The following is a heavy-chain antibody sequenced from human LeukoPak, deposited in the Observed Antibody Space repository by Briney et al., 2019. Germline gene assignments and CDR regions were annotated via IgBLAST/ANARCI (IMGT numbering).Heavy chain of an antibody. V-gene: IGHV1-2*02. CDR2: INPNSGGT. D-gene: IGHD2-2*01. J-gene: IGHJ4*02. CDR1: GYTFTGYY. CDR3: ARYRSSTSCYAGGLDY. Sequence: ASVKVSCKASGYTFTGYYMHWVRQAPGQGLEWMGWINPNSGGTNYAQKFQRRVTMTRDTSMSTAYMELSRLRSDDTAVYYCARYRSSTSCYAGGLDYWGQGTLVTVSS.